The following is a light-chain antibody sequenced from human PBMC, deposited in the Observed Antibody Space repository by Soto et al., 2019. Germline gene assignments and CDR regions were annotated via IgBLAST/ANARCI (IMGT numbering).Light chain of an antibody. CDR3: QQYGSSPST. CDR1: QSVSSSY. Sequence: EIVLRQSRGTLSLSPGERATLSCRASQSVSSSYLAWYQQKPGQAPRLLIYGASNRATGIPDRFGGSGSGTDFTLTISRLEPEDFAVYYCQQYGSSPSTFGQGTKLEL. CDR2: GAS. V-gene: IGKV3-20*01. J-gene: IGKJ2*01.